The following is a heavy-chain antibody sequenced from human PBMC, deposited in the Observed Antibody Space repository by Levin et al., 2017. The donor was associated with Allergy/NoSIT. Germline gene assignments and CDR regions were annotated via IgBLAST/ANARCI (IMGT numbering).Heavy chain of an antibody. D-gene: IGHD6-13*01. Sequence: SCAASGFTFSMSPMGWVRQAPGKGLEWVSDINNSGSATYYGDSVKGRFTISRDNFKNTLYLQMDSLRSEDTAVYYCVKAGGSSWYHYWGQGTLVTVSS. CDR2: INNSGSAT. CDR1: GFTFSMSP. V-gene: IGHV3-23*01. J-gene: IGHJ4*02. CDR3: VKAGGSSWYHY.